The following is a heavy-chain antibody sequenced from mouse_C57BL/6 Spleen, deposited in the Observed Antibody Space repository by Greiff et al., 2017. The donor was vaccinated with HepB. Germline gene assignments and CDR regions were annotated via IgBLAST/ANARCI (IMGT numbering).Heavy chain of an antibody. Sequence: VQLQQSDAELVKPGASVKIYCKVSGYTFTDHTIHWLKQRPDQGLDWIGYIYPRDGSTKYNEKFKGKATLTADNSSSTAYMQLYSLTSEDSAVYCCARGGNCGGPWCAYGGQGTLVTVSA. CDR1: GYTFTDHT. V-gene: IGHV1-78*01. CDR2: IYPRDGST. D-gene: IGHD2-1*01. J-gene: IGHJ3*01. CDR3: ARGGNCGGPWCAY.